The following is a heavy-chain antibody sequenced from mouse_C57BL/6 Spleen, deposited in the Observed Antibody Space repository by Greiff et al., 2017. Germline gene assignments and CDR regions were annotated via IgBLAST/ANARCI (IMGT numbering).Heavy chain of an antibody. D-gene: IGHD1-1*01. J-gene: IGHJ3*01. V-gene: IGHV1-76*01. CDR2: IYPGSGNT. Sequence: LVESGAELVRPGASVRLSCKASGYTFTDYYINWVKQRPGQGLEWIARIYPGSGNTYYNEKFKGKATLTAEKSSSTAYMQLSSLTSEDSAVYFCAREGPYYYGSSSFAYWGQGTLVTVSA. CDR1: GYTFTDYY. CDR3: AREGPYYYGSSSFAY.